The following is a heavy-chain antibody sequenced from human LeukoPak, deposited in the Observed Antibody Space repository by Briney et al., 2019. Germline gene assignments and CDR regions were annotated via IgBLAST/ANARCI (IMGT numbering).Heavy chain of an antibody. CDR1: GFTFSSYA. D-gene: IGHD6-19*01. V-gene: IGHV3-23*01. Sequence: GGSLRLSCAASGFTFSSYAMNWVRQAPGKGLEWVSIIFGTGDTTYYADSVKGRFTVSRDNSKNTLYLQMNSLRAEDTAVYYCAKGLIAVAGTVDYWGQGTLVTVSS. CDR3: AKGLIAVAGTVDY. CDR2: IFGTGDTT. J-gene: IGHJ4*02.